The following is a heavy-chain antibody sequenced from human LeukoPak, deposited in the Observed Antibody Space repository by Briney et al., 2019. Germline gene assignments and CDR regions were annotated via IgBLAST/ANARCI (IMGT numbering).Heavy chain of an antibody. V-gene: IGHV1-69*01. J-gene: IGHJ4*02. CDR2: IIPILGTA. Sequence: SVKVSCKASGGTFSSYAISWVRQAPGQGLEWMGGIIPILGTANYAQKFQGRVTITADESTSTAYMELSSLRSEDTAVYYCARVRTWIQGDPAVPAHYYFDYWGQGTLVTVSS. CDR3: ARVRTWIQGDPAVPAHYYFDY. CDR1: GGTFSSYA. D-gene: IGHD5-18*01.